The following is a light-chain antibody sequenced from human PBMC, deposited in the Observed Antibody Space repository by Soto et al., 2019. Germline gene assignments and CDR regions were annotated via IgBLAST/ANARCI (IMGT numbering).Light chain of an antibody. CDR1: QSVSGK. CDR2: DAS. J-gene: IGKJ4*01. V-gene: IGKV3-15*01. CDR3: QQYGVSPAT. Sequence: EVLMTQSPATLSVSPGERATLSCRASQSVSGKLAWYQQKPGQAPRLLIYDASTRATGIPARFSGSGSGTEFTLTISSLQSEDFAVYFCQQYGVSPATFGGGTKVDIK.